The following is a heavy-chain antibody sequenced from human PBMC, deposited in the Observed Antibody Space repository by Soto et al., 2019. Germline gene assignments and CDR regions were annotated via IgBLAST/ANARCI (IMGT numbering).Heavy chain of an antibody. CDR1: GGSFSGYY. CDR2: INHSGST. CDR3: ASSRYGDYSYGMDV. Sequence: PSETLSLTCAVYGGSFSGYYWSWIRQPPGKGLEWIGEINHSGSTNYNPSLKSRVTISVDTSKNQFSLKLSSVTAADTAVYYCASSRYGDYSYGMDVWGQGTTVTVSS. V-gene: IGHV4-34*01. D-gene: IGHD4-17*01. J-gene: IGHJ6*02.